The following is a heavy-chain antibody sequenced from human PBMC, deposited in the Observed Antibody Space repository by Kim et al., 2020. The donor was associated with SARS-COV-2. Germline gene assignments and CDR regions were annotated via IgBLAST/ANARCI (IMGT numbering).Heavy chain of an antibody. CDR2: ISWNSGSI. Sequence: GGSLRLSCAASGFTFDDYAMHWVRQAPGKGLEWVSGISWNSGSIGYADSVKGRFTISRDNAKNSLYLQMNSLRAEDTALYYCAKAVNLWFMFYYWGQGTLVTVSS. CDR1: GFTFDDYA. D-gene: IGHD3-10*01. V-gene: IGHV3-9*01. CDR3: AKAVNLWFMFYY. J-gene: IGHJ4*02.